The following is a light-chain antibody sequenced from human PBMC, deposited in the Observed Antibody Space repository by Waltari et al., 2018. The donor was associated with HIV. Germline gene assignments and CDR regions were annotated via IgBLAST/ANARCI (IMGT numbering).Light chain of an antibody. V-gene: IGKV3-15*01. J-gene: IGKJ5*01. CDR3: QQDNNWPPIT. CDR2: GAS. CDR1: QSYGNT. Sequence: EIVMTQSPATLSVSPGERATLPCRASQSYGNTLDWYQQNPGQAPRRLIYGASTRATGIPARFSGSGSGTEFTLTISSLQSEDFAVYYCQQDNNWPPITFGQGTRLEIK.